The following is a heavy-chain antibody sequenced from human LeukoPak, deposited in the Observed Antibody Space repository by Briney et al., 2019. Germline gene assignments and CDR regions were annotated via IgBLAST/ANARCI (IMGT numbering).Heavy chain of an antibody. CDR1: GFTFNSYW. CDR2: INQDGSKK. V-gene: IGHV3-7*03. CDR3: ARAMDY. Sequence: GGSLRLSCAASGFTFNSYWMNWVRQVRGKGLEWVANINQDGSKKHYVDSVKGRFTISRDNAKNSMYLQMNSLRAEDTAVYYCARAMDYWGQGTLVTVSS. J-gene: IGHJ4*02.